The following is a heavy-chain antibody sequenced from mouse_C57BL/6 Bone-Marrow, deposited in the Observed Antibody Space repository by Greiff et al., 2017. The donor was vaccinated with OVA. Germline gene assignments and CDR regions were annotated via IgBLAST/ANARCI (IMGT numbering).Heavy chain of an antibody. CDR2: IYCDDDK. J-gene: IGHJ4*01. Sequence: QVTLKVSGPGILQSSQTLSLTCSFSGFSLSTSGMGLSWIRQPSGKGLEWLAHIYCDDDKCYNPTLKSQLKISKDTSRNLVFLKITSVDTADTATYYCARRVVLYDYDHYYAMDYWGQGTSVTVSS. CDR3: ARRVVLYDYDHYYAMDY. CDR1: GFSLSTSGMG. V-gene: IGHV8-12*01. D-gene: IGHD2-4*01.